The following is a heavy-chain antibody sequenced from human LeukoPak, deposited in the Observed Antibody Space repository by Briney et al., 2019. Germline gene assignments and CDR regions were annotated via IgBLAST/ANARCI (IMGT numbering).Heavy chain of an antibody. CDR3: ARDRYCSGGSCYSWRNWFDP. CDR1: GYTFTSYA. V-gene: IGHV1-18*01. Sequence: GASVKVSCKASGYTFTSYAMNWVRQAPGQGLEWMGWISAYNGNTNYAQKLQGRVTMTTDTSTSTAYMELRSLRSDDTAVYYCARDRYCSGGSCYSWRNWFDPWGQGTLVTVSS. J-gene: IGHJ5*02. D-gene: IGHD2-15*01. CDR2: ISAYNGNT.